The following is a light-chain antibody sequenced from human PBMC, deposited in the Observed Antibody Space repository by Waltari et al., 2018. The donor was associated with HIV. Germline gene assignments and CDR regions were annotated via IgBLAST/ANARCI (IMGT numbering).Light chain of an antibody. V-gene: IGLV2-23*02. CDR1: NSDIGKYNL. J-gene: IGLJ1*01. Sequence: QSALTQPASVSGSPGQSITISCTGTNSDIGKYNLVPWYQQHPGRVPKVLIFEVTTRPSGISHLVSVSKSDNTASLTISGLQAEDEADYYCSSYAASNTYVFGTGTSVTVL. CDR3: SSYAASNTYV. CDR2: EVT.